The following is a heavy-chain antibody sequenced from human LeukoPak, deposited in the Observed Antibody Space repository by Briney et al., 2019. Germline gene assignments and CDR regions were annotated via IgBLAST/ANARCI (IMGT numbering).Heavy chain of an antibody. CDR3: ARDTATTTTPTFDY. Sequence: GRSLRLSCAASGFTFSSYAMHWVRQAPGKGLEWVAVISYDGSNKYYADSVKGRFTISRDNSKNTLYLQMNSLRAEDTAVYYCARDTATTTTPTFDYWGQGTLVTVSS. CDR1: GFTFSSYA. V-gene: IGHV3-30*04. J-gene: IGHJ4*02. D-gene: IGHD5-18*01. CDR2: ISYDGSNK.